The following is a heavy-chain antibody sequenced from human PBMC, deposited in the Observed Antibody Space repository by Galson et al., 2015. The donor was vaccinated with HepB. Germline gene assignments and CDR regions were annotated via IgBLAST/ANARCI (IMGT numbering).Heavy chain of an antibody. J-gene: IGHJ4*02. CDR1: GGSISSSSYY. V-gene: IGHV4-39*01. Sequence: ETLSLTCTVSGGSISSSSYYWGWIRQPPGKGLEWIGSIYYSGSTYYNPSLKSRVTISVDTSKNQFSLKLSSVTAADTAVYYCARHPLLAVAGTGVGGFFDYWGQGTLVTVSS. CDR2: IYYSGST. CDR3: ARHPLLAVAGTGVGGFFDY. D-gene: IGHD6-19*01.